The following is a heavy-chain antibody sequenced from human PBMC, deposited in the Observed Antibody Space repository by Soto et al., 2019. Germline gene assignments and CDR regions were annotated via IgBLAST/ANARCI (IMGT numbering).Heavy chain of an antibody. J-gene: IGHJ2*01. Sequence: SETLSLTCTVSGGSISSYYWSWIRQPPGKGLEWIGYIYYRGSTNYNPSLKSRVTISVDTSKNQFSLKLSSVTAADTAVYYCARIPPNYYDSSGYYWSHPPRYFDLWGRGTLVTVSS. CDR1: GGSISSYY. V-gene: IGHV4-59*08. CDR3: ARIPPNYYDSSGYYWSHPPRYFDL. CDR2: IYYRGST. D-gene: IGHD3-22*01.